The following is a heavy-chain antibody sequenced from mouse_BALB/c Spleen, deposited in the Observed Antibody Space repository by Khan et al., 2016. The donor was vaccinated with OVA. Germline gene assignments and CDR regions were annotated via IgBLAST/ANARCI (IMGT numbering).Heavy chain of an antibody. CDR3: ARSTYRYAFAY. V-gene: IGHV3-8*02. J-gene: IGHJ3*01. CDR1: GDSITSGY. CDR2: MIYSGNT. Sequence: EVKLLESGPSLVKPSQTLSLTCSVTGDSITSGYWSWIRKFPGNKLEYMGYMIYSGNTYYNPSLTSRISITRHTSKNQYYLQLNSVTTEDTATYYCARSTYRYAFAYWGQGTLVTVSA. D-gene: IGHD2-14*01.